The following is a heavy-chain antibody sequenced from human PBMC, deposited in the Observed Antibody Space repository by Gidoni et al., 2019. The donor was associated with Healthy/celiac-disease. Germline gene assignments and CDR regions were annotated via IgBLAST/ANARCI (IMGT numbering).Heavy chain of an antibody. CDR3: AKDDYSIAYYGMDV. V-gene: IGHV3-30*18. CDR1: GFTFSSYG. CDR2: ISYDGRNK. D-gene: IGHD4-4*01. Sequence: QVQLVESGGGVVQPGRSLRRSCAASGFTFSSYGMHWVRQAPGKGLEWVAVISYDGRNKYYADAVKGRFTISRDNSKNTLYLQMNSLRAEDTAVYYCAKDDYSIAYYGMDVWGQGTTVTVSS. J-gene: IGHJ6*02.